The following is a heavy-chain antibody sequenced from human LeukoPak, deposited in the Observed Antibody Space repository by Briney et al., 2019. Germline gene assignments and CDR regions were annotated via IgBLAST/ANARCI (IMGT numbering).Heavy chain of an antibody. Sequence: ASVKVSCKASGYTFTSYGITWVRQAPGQGLEWMGWISTYNGNTNYAQKLQGRVTMTTDTSTSTAYMELRSLISDDAAVYYCARGDDYGDYWGLYWGQGTLVTVSS. CDR2: ISTYNGNT. CDR3: ARGDDYGDYWGLY. CDR1: GYTFTSYG. V-gene: IGHV1-18*01. J-gene: IGHJ4*02. D-gene: IGHD4-17*01.